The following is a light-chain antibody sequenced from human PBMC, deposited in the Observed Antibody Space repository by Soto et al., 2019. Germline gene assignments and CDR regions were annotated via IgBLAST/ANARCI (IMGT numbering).Light chain of an antibody. CDR1: QSVSSY. CDR2: DAS. CDR3: QQRSNWPPYT. Sequence: EIVLTQSPATLSLSPGERATLSCRASQSVSSYLAWYQQKPGQAPRPLIYDASSRATGIPARFSGSGSGTDFTLTISNLEPEDFAVYYCQQRSNWPPYTFGQGTKVDIK. V-gene: IGKV3-11*01. J-gene: IGKJ2*01.